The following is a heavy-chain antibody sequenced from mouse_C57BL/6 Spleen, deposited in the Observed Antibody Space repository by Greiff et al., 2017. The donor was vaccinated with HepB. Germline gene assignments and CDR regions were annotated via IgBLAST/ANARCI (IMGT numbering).Heavy chain of an antibody. CDR3: TRDGSSPYAMDY. J-gene: IGHJ4*01. D-gene: IGHD1-1*01. CDR2: IHPNSGST. Sequence: QVQLQQPGAELVKPGASVKLSCKASGYTFTSYWMHWVKQRPGQGLEWIGMIHPNSGSTNYNEKFKSKATLTVDKSSSTAYMHLSSLTSEDSAVYCCTRDGSSPYAMDYWGQGTSVTVSS. CDR1: GYTFTSYW. V-gene: IGHV1-64*01.